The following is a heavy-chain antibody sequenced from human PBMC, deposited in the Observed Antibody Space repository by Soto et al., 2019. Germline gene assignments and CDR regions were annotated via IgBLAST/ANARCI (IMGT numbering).Heavy chain of an antibody. V-gene: IGHV1-69*08. CDR1: GGTFSSYT. D-gene: IGHD1-7*01. CDR2: IIPILGIA. J-gene: IGHJ3*02. Sequence: QVQLVQSGAEVKKPGSSVKVSCKASGGTFSSYTISWVRQAPGQGLEWMGRIIPILGIANYAQKFQGRVTITADKSTSTAYMELSSLRSEDTAVYYCAREYSVELQGNAFAIWGQGTMVTVSS. CDR3: AREYSVELQGNAFAI.